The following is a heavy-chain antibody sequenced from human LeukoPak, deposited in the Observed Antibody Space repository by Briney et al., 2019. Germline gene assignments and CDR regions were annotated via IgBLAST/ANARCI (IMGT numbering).Heavy chain of an antibody. CDR3: ARGILGATKEEAF. Sequence: SETLSLTCTVSGGSVSSHYWSWIRQPPGKGVEWIGYISQSGGTNYNPSLKSRVTISVDTSKNQFSLKVSSVTAADTAVYYCARGILGATKEEAFWGQGSLVTVSS. CDR1: GGSVSSHY. CDR2: ISQSGGT. V-gene: IGHV4-59*02. J-gene: IGHJ4*02. D-gene: IGHD1-26*01.